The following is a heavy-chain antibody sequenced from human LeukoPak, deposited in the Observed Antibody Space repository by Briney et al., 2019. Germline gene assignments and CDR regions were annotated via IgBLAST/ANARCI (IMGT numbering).Heavy chain of an antibody. D-gene: IGHD3-10*01. CDR1: GGTFSSYA. CDR2: ISAYNGNT. CDR3: ARVRYGSGSYYFYYYYYGMDV. Sequence: ASVKVSCKASGGTFSSYAISWVRQAPGQGLEWMGWISAYNGNTNYAQKLQGRVTMTTDTSTSTAYMELRSLRSDDTAVYYCARVRYGSGSYYFYYYYYGMDVWGQGTMVTVSS. J-gene: IGHJ6*02. V-gene: IGHV1-18*01.